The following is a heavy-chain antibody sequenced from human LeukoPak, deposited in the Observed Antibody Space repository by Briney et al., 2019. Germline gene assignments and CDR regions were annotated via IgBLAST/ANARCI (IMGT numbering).Heavy chain of an antibody. D-gene: IGHD1-7*01. Sequence: SETLSLTCTVSGGSISSSSCYWGWIRQPPGKGLEWIGSIYYSGSTYYNPSLKSRVTISVDTSKNQFSLKLSSVTAADTAVYYCARSGGYNWNYDGRTWFDPWGQGTLVTVSS. CDR1: GGSISSSSCY. CDR3: ARSGGYNWNYDGRTWFDP. CDR2: IYYSGST. J-gene: IGHJ5*02. V-gene: IGHV4-39*01.